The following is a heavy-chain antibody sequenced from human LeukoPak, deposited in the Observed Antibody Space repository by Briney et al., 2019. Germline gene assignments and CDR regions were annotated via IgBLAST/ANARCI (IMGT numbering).Heavy chain of an antibody. J-gene: IGHJ4*02. CDR2: ISAGGGST. Sequence: GGSLRLSCAASGLTFSDYSMTWVRLAPGKGLFWVSGISAGGGSTYYADSVKGRFTISRDNSRNTLYLQMNSLRAEDTAVYYCAKDAAGPEYWGQGTLVTVSS. D-gene: IGHD6-13*01. CDR3: AKDAAGPEY. V-gene: IGHV3-23*01. CDR1: GLTFSDYS.